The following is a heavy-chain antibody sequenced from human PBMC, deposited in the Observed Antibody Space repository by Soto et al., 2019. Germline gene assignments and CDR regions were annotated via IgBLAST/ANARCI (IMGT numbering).Heavy chain of an antibody. CDR1: GYTFTSYA. Sequence: ASVKVSCKASGYTFTSYAINWVRQATGQRLEWMGWINAGNGNTKYSQKFQGRVTITRDTSASTAYMELSSLRSEDTAVYYCARDFINGYSGFQHWGQGTLVTVSS. J-gene: IGHJ1*01. CDR3: ARDFINGYSGFQH. CDR2: INAGNGNT. V-gene: IGHV1-3*01. D-gene: IGHD6-13*01.